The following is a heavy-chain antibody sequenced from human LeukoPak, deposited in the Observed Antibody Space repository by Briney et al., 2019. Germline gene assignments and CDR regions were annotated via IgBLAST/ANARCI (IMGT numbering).Heavy chain of an antibody. D-gene: IGHD3-22*01. CDR3: AKGGITMVGVVTMVVY. V-gene: IGHV3-23*01. Sequence: PGGSLRLSCAASGFTFSSYAMSWVRQAPGKGLEWVSAISGSGGSTYYADSVKGRFTISRHKSKNTLYVQMRSLRAENRAVDYGAKGGITMVGVVTMVVYRGEGNLGTVSS. CDR1: GFTFSSYA. J-gene: IGHJ4*02. CDR2: ISGSGGST.